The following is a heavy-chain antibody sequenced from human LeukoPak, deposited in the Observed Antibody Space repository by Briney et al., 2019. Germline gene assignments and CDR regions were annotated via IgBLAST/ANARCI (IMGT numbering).Heavy chain of an antibody. J-gene: IGHJ4*02. CDR3: AKDRGIDLGFDY. V-gene: IGHV3-23*01. CDR2: IRGSGGST. CDR1: GFTFGSYA. Sequence: GGSLRLSCAASGFTFGSYAMSWVRQAPGKGLEWVPAIRGSGGSTYYADSVKGRFTISRDNSKNTLYLQMNSLRAEDTAVYYCAKDRGIDLGFDYWGQGTLVTVSS. D-gene: IGHD2-21*01.